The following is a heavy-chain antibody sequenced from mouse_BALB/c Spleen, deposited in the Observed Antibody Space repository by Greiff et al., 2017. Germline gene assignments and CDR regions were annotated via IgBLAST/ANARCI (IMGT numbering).Heavy chain of an antibody. D-gene: IGHD1-1*01. Sequence: LQQPGAELVKPGASVKMSCKASGYTFTSYNMHWVKQTPGQGLEWIGAIYPGNGDTSYNQKFKGKATLTADKSSSTAYMQLSSLTSEDSAVYYCARTTTTYYAMDYGGQGTSVTVSS. J-gene: IGHJ4*01. CDR2: IYPGNGDT. CDR3: ARTTTTYYAMDY. CDR1: GYTFTSYN. V-gene: IGHV1-12*01.